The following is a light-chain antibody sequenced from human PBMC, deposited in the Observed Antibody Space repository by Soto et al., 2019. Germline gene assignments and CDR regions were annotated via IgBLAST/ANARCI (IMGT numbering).Light chain of an antibody. CDR2: DVS. CDR1: SSDVGVYNS. Sequence: QSALTQPASVSGSPGQSITISCTGTSSDVGVYNSVSWYQQHPGKAPKLMIYDVSNRPSGVSNRFSGSKSGNTASLTISGFQAEDEADYYCSSYTSSSTLVFGTGTKVTVL. J-gene: IGLJ1*01. CDR3: SSYTSSSTLV. V-gene: IGLV2-14*01.